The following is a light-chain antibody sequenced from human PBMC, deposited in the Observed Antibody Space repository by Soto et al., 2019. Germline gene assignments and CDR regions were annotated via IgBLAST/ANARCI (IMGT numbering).Light chain of an antibody. CDR2: DAS. J-gene: IGKJ2*01. CDR3: QWHHHWPLYT. CDR1: QSVSRY. Sequence: EVVMTQSPATLSVSPGERATLSCRASQSVSRYLAWYQQRPVRAPRLLIYDASIRATNIRTVFSASGSGTYFTLTTGSLQSQAFAVDSCQWHHHWPLYTFGQGTKLDIK. V-gene: IGKV3-15*01.